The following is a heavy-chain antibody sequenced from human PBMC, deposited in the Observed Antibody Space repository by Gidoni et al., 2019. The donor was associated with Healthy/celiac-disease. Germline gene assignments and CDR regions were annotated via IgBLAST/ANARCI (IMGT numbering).Heavy chain of an antibody. CDR2: MNPNSGNT. Sequence: NWVRQATGQGLEWMGWMNPNSGNTGYAQKFQGRVTMTRNTSISTAYMELSSLRSEDTAVYYCARGLGRPTIYDFLEWDFDYWGQGTLVTVSS. CDR3: ARGLGRPTIYDFLEWDFDY. V-gene: IGHV1-8*01. J-gene: IGHJ4*02. D-gene: IGHD3-3*01.